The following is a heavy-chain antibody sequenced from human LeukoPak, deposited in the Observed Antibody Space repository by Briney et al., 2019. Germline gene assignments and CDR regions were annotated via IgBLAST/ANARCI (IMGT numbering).Heavy chain of an antibody. CDR3: ARHRYTSSSSYFDF. D-gene: IGHD6-6*01. CDR2: IYSSGST. V-gene: IGHV4-59*08. CDR1: GGSISGYY. Sequence: SETLSLTCTVSGGSISGYYWTWIRQPPGKGLEWIGHIYSSGSTNYNPSLKSRVTISVDTSKNQFSLRLSSVTAADTAVYYCARHRYTSSSSYFDFWGQGTLVTVSS. J-gene: IGHJ4*02.